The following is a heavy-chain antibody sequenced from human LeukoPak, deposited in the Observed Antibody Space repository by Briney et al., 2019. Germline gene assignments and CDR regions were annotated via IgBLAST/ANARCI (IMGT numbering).Heavy chain of an antibody. V-gene: IGHV3-23*01. CDR3: ARASWVSTTDAVR. Sequence: GGSLRLSCAASGLSFSSFAMSWVRQGPARGLEWVSSIRGNGDTFYADSVKGRFTLYNDSSRNTVYFQLNNLRVDTAIYYCARASWVSTTDAVRWGQGTLVTVSS. CDR2: IRGNGDT. CDR1: GLSFSSFA. D-gene: IGHD1-14*01. J-gene: IGHJ4*02.